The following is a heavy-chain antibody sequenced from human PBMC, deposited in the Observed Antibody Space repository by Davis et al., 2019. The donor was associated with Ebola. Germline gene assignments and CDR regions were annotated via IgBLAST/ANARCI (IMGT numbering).Heavy chain of an antibody. CDR1: GGSFSGYY. V-gene: IGHV4-34*01. D-gene: IGHD6-6*01. CDR2: ISHSGIS. J-gene: IGHJ4*02. CDR3: ARGSSSGAYYFDY. Sequence: SETLSLTCAVYGGSFSGYYWSWIRQPPGKGLEWIGEISHSGISNYNVSLKSRVTISVDTSKNQFSLKLSSVTAADTAVYYCARGSSSGAYYFDYWGQGTLVTVSS.